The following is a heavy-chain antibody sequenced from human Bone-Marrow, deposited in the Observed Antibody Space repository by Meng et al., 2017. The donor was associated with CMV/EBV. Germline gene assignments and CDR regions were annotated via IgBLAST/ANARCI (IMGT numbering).Heavy chain of an antibody. J-gene: IGHJ5*02. CDR2: IYYSGST. Sequence: SETLSFTCTVSGGTISSGGYYWSWIRQHPGKGLEWIGYIYYSGSTYYNPSLKSRVTISVDTSKNQFSLKLSSVTAADTAVYYRARNGITGREPFDPWGQGTLVTVSS. CDR1: GGTISSGGYY. CDR3: ARNGITGREPFDP. D-gene: IGHD1-20*01. V-gene: IGHV4-31*03.